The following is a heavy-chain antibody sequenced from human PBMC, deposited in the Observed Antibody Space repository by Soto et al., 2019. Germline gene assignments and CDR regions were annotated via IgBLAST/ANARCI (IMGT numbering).Heavy chain of an antibody. CDR1: GYTFTSYA. J-gene: IGHJ4*02. D-gene: IGHD1-1*01. Sequence: QVQLVQSGAEVKKPGASVKVSCKASGYTFTSYAVHWVRQAPGQRLEWMGWINAGNDDTKYSQKFQGRVSITRDTSASTAYMDLSSLISEDTAAYYCARVGPTYDWHARTLDYWGQGTLVTVSS. CDR3: ARVGPTYDWHARTLDY. CDR2: INAGNDDT. V-gene: IGHV1-3*01.